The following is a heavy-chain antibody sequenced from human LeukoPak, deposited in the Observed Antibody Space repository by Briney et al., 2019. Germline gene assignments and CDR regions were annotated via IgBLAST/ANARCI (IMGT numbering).Heavy chain of an antibody. V-gene: IGHV4-39*01. D-gene: IGHD5-18*01. J-gene: IGHJ4*02. CDR1: GGSISSSSYY. CDR2: IYYSGST. Sequence: SETLSLTRTVSGGSISSSSYYWGWIRQPPGEGLEWIGSIYYSGSTYYNPSLKSRVTISVDTSKNQFSLKLSSVTAADTAVYYCARGFPVTRGYSYGPIDYWGQGTLVTVSS. CDR3: ARGFPVTRGYSYGPIDY.